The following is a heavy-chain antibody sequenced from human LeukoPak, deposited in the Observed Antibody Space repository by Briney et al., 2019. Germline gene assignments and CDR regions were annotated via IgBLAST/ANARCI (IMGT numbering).Heavy chain of an antibody. CDR2: ISSSSSYI. D-gene: IGHD3-10*01. J-gene: IGHJ5*02. CDR1: GFTVSSNY. V-gene: IGHV3-21*01. Sequence: GGSLRLSCAASGFTVSSNYMSWVRQAPGKGLEWVSSISSSSSYIYYADSVKGRFTISRDNAKNSLYLQMNSLRAEDTAVYYCARGKNYYGSGSYYNWFDPWGQGTLVTVSS. CDR3: ARGKNYYGSGSYYNWFDP.